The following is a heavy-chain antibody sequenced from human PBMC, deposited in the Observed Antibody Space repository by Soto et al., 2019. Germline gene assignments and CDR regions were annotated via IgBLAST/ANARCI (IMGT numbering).Heavy chain of an antibody. D-gene: IGHD4-17*01. V-gene: IGHV3-49*03. Sequence: PGGSLRLSCTASGFTFGDYAMSWFRQAPGKGLEWVGFIRSKAYGGTTEYAASVKGRFTISRDDSKSIAYLQMNSLKTEDTAVYYCTRAPDDYGDYWAIGFDYWGQGTLVTVSS. CDR3: TRAPDDYGDYWAIGFDY. CDR2: IRSKAYGGTT. CDR1: GFTFGDYA. J-gene: IGHJ4*02.